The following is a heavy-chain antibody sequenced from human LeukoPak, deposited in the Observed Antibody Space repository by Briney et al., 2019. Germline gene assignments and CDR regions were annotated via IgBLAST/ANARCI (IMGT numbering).Heavy chain of an antibody. D-gene: IGHD3-3*01. J-gene: IGHJ4*02. CDR2: ISSSSSYI. CDR3: ARLRSGRYFDY. CDR1: GFTLSSYS. Sequence: GGSLRLSCAAWGFTLSSYSMNWVRQAPGKGLEGVSSISSSSSYIYYADSVKGRFTISRDNHKNSLYLQMNSLRPEDTAVYYCARLRSGRYFDYWGQGTLVTVSS. V-gene: IGHV3-21*01.